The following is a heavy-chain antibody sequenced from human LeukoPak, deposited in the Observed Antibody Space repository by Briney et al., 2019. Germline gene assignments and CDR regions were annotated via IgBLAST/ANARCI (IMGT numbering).Heavy chain of an antibody. J-gene: IGHJ4*02. CDR3: ARDLIAAAGNFDY. CDR1: GFTFSDYG. CDR2: IRHDGNKK. D-gene: IGHD6-13*01. V-gene: IGHV3-30*02. Sequence: GGSLRLSCGASGFTFSDYGMHWVRQAPGKGLEWVAFIRHDGNKKYLPDSMKGRFTISRDNSKNTLYLQMNSLRAEDTAVYYCARDLIAAAGNFDYWGQGTLVTVSS.